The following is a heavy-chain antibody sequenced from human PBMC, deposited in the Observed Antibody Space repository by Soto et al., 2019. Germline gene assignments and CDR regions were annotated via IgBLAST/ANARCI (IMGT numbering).Heavy chain of an antibody. CDR1: GGSFSGYY. CDR2: INHSGST. J-gene: IGHJ4*02. Sequence: SETLSLTCAVYGGSFSGYYWSWIRQPPGKGLEWIGEINHSGSTNYNPSLKSRVTISVDTSKNQFSLKLSSVTAADTAVYYCARGAAYYDSSGFAYYFDYWGQGTLVTVSS. CDR3: ARGAAYYDSSGFAYYFDY. D-gene: IGHD3-22*01. V-gene: IGHV4-34*01.